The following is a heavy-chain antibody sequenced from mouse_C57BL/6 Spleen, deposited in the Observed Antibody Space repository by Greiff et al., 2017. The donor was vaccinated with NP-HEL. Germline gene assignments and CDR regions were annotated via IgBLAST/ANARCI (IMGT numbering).Heavy chain of an antibody. V-gene: IGHV1-15*01. CDR3: TRTHYGSSLYAMDY. Sequence: QVQLQQSGAELVRPGASVTLSCKASGYTFTDYEMHWVQQTPVHGLEWIGAIDPETGGTAYNQKFKGKAILTADKSSSTAYMELRSLTSEDSAVYYCTRTHYGSSLYAMDYWGQGTSVTVSS. CDR1: GYTFTDYE. D-gene: IGHD1-1*01. CDR2: IDPETGGT. J-gene: IGHJ4*01.